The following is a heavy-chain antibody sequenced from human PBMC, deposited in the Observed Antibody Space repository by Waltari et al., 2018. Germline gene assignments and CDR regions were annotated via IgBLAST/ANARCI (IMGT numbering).Heavy chain of an antibody. D-gene: IGHD6-6*01. J-gene: IGHJ5*02. CDR2: ISWTSGRI. V-gene: IGHV3-9*01. Sequence: EVQLVESGGDLVQPGRSLRLSCAASGFTFDDYAMHWVRQAPGRGGECVSGISWTSGRIGYADSVKGRCTSSRGSAKNSLYLQMNSLRAEDTALYYCAKDRAYSSSSLWFDPWGQGTLVTVSS. CDR1: GFTFDDYA. CDR3: AKDRAYSSSSLWFDP.